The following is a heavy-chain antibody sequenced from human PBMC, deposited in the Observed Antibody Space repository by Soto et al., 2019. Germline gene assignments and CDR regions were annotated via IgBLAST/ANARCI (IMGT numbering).Heavy chain of an antibody. D-gene: IGHD5-18*01. CDR1: GGSFSGYY. Sequence: PSETLSLTCAVYGGSFSGYYWSWIRQPPGKGLEWIGEINHSGSTNYNPSLKSRATISVDTSKNQFSLKLSSVTAADTAVYYCARGSTPPSIQLVFDYWGQGTLVTVSS. CDR2: INHSGST. V-gene: IGHV4-34*01. CDR3: ARGSTPPSIQLVFDY. J-gene: IGHJ4*02.